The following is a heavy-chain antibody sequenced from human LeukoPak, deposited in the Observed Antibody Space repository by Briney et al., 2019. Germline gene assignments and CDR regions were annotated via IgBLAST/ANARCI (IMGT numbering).Heavy chain of an antibody. Sequence: GGSLRLSCAASGFTFSSYAMNWVRQAPGKGLEWVSGISGSGTNTYYADSVKGRFTISRDNSKNTLYMQMSSLRAEDTALYYCARKSASGNCPLDYWGQGTLVTVSS. D-gene: IGHD3-10*01. CDR2: ISGSGTNT. V-gene: IGHV3-23*01. CDR3: ARKSASGNCPLDY. CDR1: GFTFSSYA. J-gene: IGHJ4*02.